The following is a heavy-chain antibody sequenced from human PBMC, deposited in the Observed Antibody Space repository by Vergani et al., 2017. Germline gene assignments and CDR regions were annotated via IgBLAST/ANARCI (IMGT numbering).Heavy chain of an antibody. V-gene: IGHV7-4-1*02. J-gene: IGHJ4*02. CDR2: INSNSGSP. CDR3: ARVAVSGFLDY. D-gene: IGHD6-19*01. Sequence: QIDLVHSGSELKKPGVSVKVPCKASGYDFNNYALTWVRQAPGQGPEWMGWINSNSGSPTYAQAFTGRFVFSLDTSVNTAYLQINGLQSDDTAVYFCARVAVSGFLDYWGQGTQVTVSS. CDR1: GYDFNNYA.